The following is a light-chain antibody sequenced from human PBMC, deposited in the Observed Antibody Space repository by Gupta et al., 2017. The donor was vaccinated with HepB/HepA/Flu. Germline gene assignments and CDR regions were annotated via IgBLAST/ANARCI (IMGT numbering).Light chain of an antibody. V-gene: IGLV1-47*01. CDR2: NND. CDR3: ATWDDSLSGRRV. J-gene: IGLJ3*02. Sequence: QSVLTQSPSASGTPGQRVTLSCSGSSSDIGSNSVYWYQQFPGMAPKLLIYNNDQRPSGVPDRFSGSKSGTSASLAISGLRSEDEADYVCATWDDSLSGRRVFGGGTKLSVL. CDR1: SSDIGSNS.